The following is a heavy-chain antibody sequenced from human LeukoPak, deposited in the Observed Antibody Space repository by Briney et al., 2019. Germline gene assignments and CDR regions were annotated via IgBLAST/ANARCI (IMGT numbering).Heavy chain of an antibody. CDR1: GFTSSDHY. V-gene: IGHV3-15*01. D-gene: IGHD1-20*01. CDR2: IKSKTDGGTT. Sequence: PGGSLRLSCAASGFTSSDHYMDWVRQAPGKGLEWVGRIKSKTDGGTTDYAAPVKGRFTISRDDSKNTLYLQMNSLKTEDTAVYYCTTAPNWNLDYWGQGTLVTVSS. J-gene: IGHJ4*02. CDR3: TTAPNWNLDY.